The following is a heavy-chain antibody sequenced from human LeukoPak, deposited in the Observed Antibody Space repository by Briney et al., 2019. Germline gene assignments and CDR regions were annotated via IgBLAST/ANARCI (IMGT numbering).Heavy chain of an antibody. V-gene: IGHV4-59*01. CDR2: IYYNGNT. D-gene: IGHD1-26*01. Sequence: KPSETLSLTCSVSDGSTNSYYWNWIRRPPGKGLEWIGYIYYNGNTNYSPSLKSRVTVSVDTSKNLFSLKVSSVTAADTAVYYCARGRSNYYGMDVWGQGTTVTVSS. J-gene: IGHJ6*02. CDR1: DGSTNSYY. CDR3: ARGRSNYYGMDV.